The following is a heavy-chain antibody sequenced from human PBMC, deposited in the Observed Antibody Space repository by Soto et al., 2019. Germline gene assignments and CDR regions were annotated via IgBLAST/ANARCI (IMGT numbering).Heavy chain of an antibody. CDR1: GGTFSSYT. CDR3: AWILRYFDGSHPNDAFDI. D-gene: IGHD3-9*01. J-gene: IGHJ3*02. V-gene: IGHV1-69*02. Sequence: QVQLVQSGAEVKQPGSSVKVSCKASGGTFSSYTISWVRQAPGQGLEWMGRIIPILGIANYAQKFQGRVTITADKSTSTAYMELSSLRSEDTAVYYCAWILRYFDGSHPNDAFDIWGKGTMVTVSS. CDR2: IIPILGIA.